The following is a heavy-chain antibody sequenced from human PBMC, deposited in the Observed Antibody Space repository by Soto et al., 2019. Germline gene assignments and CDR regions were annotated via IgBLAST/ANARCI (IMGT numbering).Heavy chain of an antibody. Sequence: QVHLVQSGAEVKRPGASVKVSCKASAYTSTLYGITWVRQAPGQGLEWMGWIHAHNGETKFARKFQDRVPMTTDPSSSTVFMDLRTLTSDDTAVYYCATALGTSGWFDYWGQGTLVTVPS. CDR1: AYTSTLYG. J-gene: IGHJ4*02. V-gene: IGHV1-18*01. D-gene: IGHD6-19*01. CDR2: IHAHNGET. CDR3: ATALGTSGWFDY.